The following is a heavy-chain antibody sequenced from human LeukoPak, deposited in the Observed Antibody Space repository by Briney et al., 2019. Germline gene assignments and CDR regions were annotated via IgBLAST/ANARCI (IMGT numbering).Heavy chain of an antibody. Sequence: PGGALRLSCAASGFTVSSNYMSWVRQAPAKGLAWVSIIYSGGSTFYADSVKGRFTISRDNSKNTLYLQMNSLRAEDTAVYYCARGGSYLSAFDIWGQGTMATVSS. CDR3: ARGGSYLSAFDI. V-gene: IGHV3-53*01. CDR1: GFTVSSNY. CDR2: IYSGGST. D-gene: IGHD1-26*01. J-gene: IGHJ3*02.